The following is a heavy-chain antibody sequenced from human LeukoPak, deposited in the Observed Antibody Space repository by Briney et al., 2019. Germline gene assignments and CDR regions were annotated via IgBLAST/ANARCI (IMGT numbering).Heavy chain of an antibody. CDR2: IYYSGST. V-gene: IGHV4-39*01. Sequence: SETLSLTCTVSGGSISSSSYYWGWIRQPPGKGLEWIGSIYYSGSTYYNPSLKSRVTISVDTSKNQFSLKLSSVTAADTAVYYCARGVGGAYCGGDCSSDAFDIWGQGTMVTVSS. J-gene: IGHJ3*02. CDR1: GGSISSSSYY. D-gene: IGHD2-21*02. CDR3: ARGVGGAYCGGDCSSDAFDI.